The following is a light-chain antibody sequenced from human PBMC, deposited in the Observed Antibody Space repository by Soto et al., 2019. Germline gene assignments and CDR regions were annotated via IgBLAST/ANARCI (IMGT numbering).Light chain of an antibody. CDR3: QSYDSSLSGSWV. Sequence: QSVLTQPPSVSGAPGQRVTISCTGSSSIIGAGYDVHWYQQLPGTAPKVLIYGNSNRPSGVPDRFSGSKSGTSASLAITGLQAEDEADYYCQSYDSSLSGSWVFGGGTKLTVL. J-gene: IGLJ3*02. CDR2: GNS. CDR1: SSIIGAGYD. V-gene: IGLV1-40*01.